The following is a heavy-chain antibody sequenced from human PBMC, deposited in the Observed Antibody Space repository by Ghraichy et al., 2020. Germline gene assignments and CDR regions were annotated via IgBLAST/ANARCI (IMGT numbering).Heavy chain of an antibody. CDR2: IYYSGST. CDR3: VGEIRSGYRFDY. J-gene: IGHJ4*02. V-gene: IGHV4-59*08. D-gene: IGHD3-16*01. Sequence: SETLSLTCTVSAGSISYYDWTWIRQPPGKGLEWIGYIYYSGSTTYNPSLKSRVTMSIDTSKNQFSLKLTSVTAADTAVYYCVGEIRSGYRFDYWGQGALVTVSS. CDR1: AGSISYYD.